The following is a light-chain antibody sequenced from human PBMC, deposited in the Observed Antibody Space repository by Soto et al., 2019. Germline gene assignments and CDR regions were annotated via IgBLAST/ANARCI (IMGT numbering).Light chain of an antibody. CDR3: MEALQTPWT. Sequence: MTQSPASLSASVGDRVTITCRASQSLSSYLNWYLQKPGQSPQLLIYLGSNRASGVPDRFSRSGSGTDFTLKLSRVEAEDVGVYYCMEALQTPWTFGQGTKVDIK. V-gene: IGKV2-28*01. CDR2: LGS. CDR1: QSLSSY. J-gene: IGKJ1*01.